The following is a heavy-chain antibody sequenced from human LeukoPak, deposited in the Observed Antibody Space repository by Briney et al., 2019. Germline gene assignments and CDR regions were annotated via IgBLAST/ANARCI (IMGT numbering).Heavy chain of an antibody. Sequence: GGSLRLSCAASGFTFSSYAMHWVRQAPGKGLEWVAVISYDGSNKYYADSVKGRFTISRDNSKNTLFLQMSSLRAEDTAVYYCAKTYGGNSGGDYWGQGTLVTVSS. CDR1: GFTFSSYA. CDR3: AKTYGGNSGGDY. J-gene: IGHJ4*02. CDR2: ISYDGSNK. D-gene: IGHD4-23*01. V-gene: IGHV3-30-3*01.